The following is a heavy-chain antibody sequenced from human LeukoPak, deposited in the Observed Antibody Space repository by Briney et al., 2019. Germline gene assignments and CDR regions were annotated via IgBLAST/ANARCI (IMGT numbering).Heavy chain of an antibody. D-gene: IGHD2-21*02. J-gene: IGHJ6*03. CDR2: INSDGSST. V-gene: IGHV3-74*01. Sequence: PGGSLRLSCAASGFTVSSNYMSWVRQAPGKGLEWVSRINSDGSSTSYADSVKGRFTISRDNAKNSLYLQMNSLRAEDTAVYYCAREGGADLGWYYMDVWGRGTTVTVSS. CDR1: GFTVSSNY. CDR3: AREGGADLGWYYMDV.